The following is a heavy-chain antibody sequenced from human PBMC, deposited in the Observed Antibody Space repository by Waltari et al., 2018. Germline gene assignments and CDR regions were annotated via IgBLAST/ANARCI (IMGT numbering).Heavy chain of an antibody. CDR3: AKSRPDSFASGYRYYHGFDV. CDR1: GFTFSRFA. V-gene: IGHV3-23*01. Sequence: DGQLLQSGGGVVRPGGSVRLSWSASGFTFSRFAMNWVRPAPGKGLEWVSAIGDNGDYTFYADSVRGRFVISRDNSINTLYLQLNSLTAEDTAIYYCAKSRPDSFASGYRYYHGFDVWGQGTTVNVSS. D-gene: IGHD5-12*01. J-gene: IGHJ6*02. CDR2: IGDNGDYT.